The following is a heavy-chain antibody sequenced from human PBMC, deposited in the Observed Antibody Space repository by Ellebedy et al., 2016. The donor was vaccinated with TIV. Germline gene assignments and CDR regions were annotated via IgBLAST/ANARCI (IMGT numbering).Heavy chain of an antibody. Sequence: PGGSLRLSCAASGFTFSSYSMNWVRQAPGKGQEWVGRIKSKTNGGTTDYAATVKGRFTISRDDSKNALYLQMNSLKTEDTAVYYCTTSTPLPIAAPVGWGQGTLVTVSS. CDR3: TTSTPLPIAAPVG. CDR1: GFTFSSYS. CDR2: IKSKTNGGTT. V-gene: IGHV3-15*01. J-gene: IGHJ4*02. D-gene: IGHD6-13*01.